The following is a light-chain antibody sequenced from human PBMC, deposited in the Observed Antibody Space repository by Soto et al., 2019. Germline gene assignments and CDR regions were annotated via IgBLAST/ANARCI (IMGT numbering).Light chain of an antibody. Sequence: EIVLTQSPATLSLSPGERATLSCRASESVSSFLGWYQQKPGQAPRLLIYDTSNRATGVPARFSGSGSGTDFTLTISSLEPEDFAVYYCQQRGDWPLTFGGGTKVEIK. CDR3: QQRGDWPLT. CDR1: ESVSSF. V-gene: IGKV3-11*01. CDR2: DTS. J-gene: IGKJ4*01.